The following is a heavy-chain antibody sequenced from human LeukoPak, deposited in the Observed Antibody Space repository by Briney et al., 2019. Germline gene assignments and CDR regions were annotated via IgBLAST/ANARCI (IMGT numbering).Heavy chain of an antibody. CDR3: ATYRQVLLPFES. J-gene: IGHJ4*02. V-gene: IGHV3-23*01. CDR2: IFPSGGEI. Sequence: GGSLRLSCAASGFTFSTFAMLWGRQPPAPGQEGVSSIFPSGGEIHYADSVRGRFTISRDNSKSILSLQMNSLRAEDTAIYYCATYRQVLLPFESWGQGTLVTVSS. CDR1: GFTFSTFA. D-gene: IGHD5-18*01.